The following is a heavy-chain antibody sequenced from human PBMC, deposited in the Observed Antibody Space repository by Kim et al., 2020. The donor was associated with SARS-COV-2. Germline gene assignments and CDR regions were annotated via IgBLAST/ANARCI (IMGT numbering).Heavy chain of an antibody. CDR1: GGTFSSYA. V-gene: IGHV1-69*13. CDR2: IIPIFGTA. D-gene: IGHD2-2*03. CDR3: AKYNPRWILYGMDV. Sequence: SVKVSCKASGGTFSSYAISWVRQAPGQGLEWMGGIIPIFGTANYAQKFQGRVTITADESTSTAYMELSSLRSEDTAVYYCAKYNPRWILYGMDVWGQGTTVTVSS. J-gene: IGHJ6*02.